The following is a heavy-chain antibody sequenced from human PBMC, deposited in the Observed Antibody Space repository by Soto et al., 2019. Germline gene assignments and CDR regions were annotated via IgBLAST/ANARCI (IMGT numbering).Heavy chain of an antibody. CDR3: ARDAGGPADY. CDR2: MYYSGST. Sequence: SETLSLTCTVSVESISIYYWSWIRQPPGKGLEWIGYMYYSGSTNYNPSLESRVTISVDTSKNQFSLKLSSVTAADTAVYYCARDAGGPADYWGQGTLVTVSS. J-gene: IGHJ4*02. D-gene: IGHD2-15*01. CDR1: VESISIYY. V-gene: IGHV4-59*01.